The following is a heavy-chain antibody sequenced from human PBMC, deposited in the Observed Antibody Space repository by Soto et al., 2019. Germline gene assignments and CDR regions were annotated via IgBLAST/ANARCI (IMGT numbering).Heavy chain of an antibody. D-gene: IGHD2-15*01. CDR1: GGTFSSYT. Sequence: QVQLVQSGAEVKKPGSSVKVYCKASGGTFSSYTISWVRQAPGQGLEWMGRIIPILGIANYAQKFQGRVTITADKSTSTAYIELSSLRSEDTAVYYCARLALRDSRRGSFDYWSQGTLVTVSS. V-gene: IGHV1-69*02. CDR2: IIPILGIA. J-gene: IGHJ4*02. CDR3: ARLALRDSRRGSFDY.